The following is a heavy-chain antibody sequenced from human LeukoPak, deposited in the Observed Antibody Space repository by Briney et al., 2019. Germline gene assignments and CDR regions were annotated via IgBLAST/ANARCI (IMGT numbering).Heavy chain of an antibody. J-gene: IGHJ4*02. V-gene: IGHV3-49*04. CDR1: GFTFGDYA. Sequence: GGSLRLHCTASGFTFGDYAMSWVRQAPGKELEWVGFIRSKAYGGTTEYAASVKGRFTISRDDSKSIAYLQMNSLKTEDTAVYYCTSELGSCSHTYSDYWGQGTPVTGSS. D-gene: IGHD3-10*02. CDR3: TSELGSCSHTYSDY. CDR2: IRSKAYGGTT.